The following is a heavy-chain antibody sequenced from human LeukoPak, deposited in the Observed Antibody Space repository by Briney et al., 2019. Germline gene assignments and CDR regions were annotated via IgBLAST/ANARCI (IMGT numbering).Heavy chain of an antibody. CDR2: IWYDGNHK. J-gene: IGHJ4*02. V-gene: IGHV3-33*06. CDR3: AKTPKRYCTSASCQGYFDY. Sequence: PGGSLRLSCAASGFTFSSYGMHWVRQAPGKGLEWVALIWYDGNHKYYVDSVKGRFTISRDNSKNTLYLQMDSLRAEDTAVYYCAKTPKRYCTSASCQGYFDYWGQGTLVTVS. CDR1: GFTFSSYG. D-gene: IGHD2-2*01.